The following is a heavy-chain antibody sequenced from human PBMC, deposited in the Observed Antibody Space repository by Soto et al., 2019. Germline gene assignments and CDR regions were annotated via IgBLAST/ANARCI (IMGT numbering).Heavy chain of an antibody. V-gene: IGHV1-69*04. D-gene: IGHD3-10*01. CDR2: VNPILSMS. CDR1: GDTFNFYS. Sequence: QVQLVQSGAEVKRPGSSVKVSCKASGDTFNFYSINWVRQAPGLGLEWMGRVNPILSMSNYAQRFQGRVTMTADKSTSTAYMELSGLRSEDTAIYYCATSYGSGYRAVDCWGQGALVTVSS. CDR3: ATSYGSGYRAVDC. J-gene: IGHJ4*02.